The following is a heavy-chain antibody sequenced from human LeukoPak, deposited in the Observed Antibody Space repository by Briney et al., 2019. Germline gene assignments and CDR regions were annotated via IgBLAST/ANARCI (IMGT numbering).Heavy chain of an antibody. CDR2: INPSGGST. Sequence: ASVKVSCKASGYTFTSYGISWVRQAPGQGLEWMGIINPSGGSTSYAQKFQGRVTMTRDTSISAAYMELSRLRSDDTAVYYCARDTQPYCGGDCYHDYWGQGTLVTVSS. D-gene: IGHD2-21*02. V-gene: IGHV1-46*01. CDR3: ARDTQPYCGGDCYHDY. CDR1: GYTFTSYG. J-gene: IGHJ4*02.